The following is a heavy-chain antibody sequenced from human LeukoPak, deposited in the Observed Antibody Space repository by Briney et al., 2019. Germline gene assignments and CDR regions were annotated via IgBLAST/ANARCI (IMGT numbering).Heavy chain of an antibody. Sequence: PGGSLRLSCAASGLTFSSYGMHWVRQAPGKGLEWVAFIRYDGSNKYYADSVKGRFTISRDNSKNTLYLQMNSLRAEDTAVYYCAKDGINTMVRGSTYYYYMDVWGKGTTVTISS. CDR2: IRYDGSNK. CDR1: GLTFSSYG. D-gene: IGHD3-10*01. V-gene: IGHV3-30*02. J-gene: IGHJ6*03. CDR3: AKDGINTMVRGSTYYYYMDV.